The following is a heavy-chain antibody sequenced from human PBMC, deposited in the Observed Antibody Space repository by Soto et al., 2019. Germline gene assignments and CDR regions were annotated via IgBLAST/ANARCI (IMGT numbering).Heavy chain of an antibody. CDR3: ARDQGEGSSSWFYNFDY. CDR2: TSAYTGYA. D-gene: IGHD6-13*01. J-gene: IGHJ4*02. CDR1: GYTFTSCG. V-gene: IGHV1-18*01. Sequence: ASVKLSCKASGYTFTSCGISWVRQAPGQGLEWMGRTSAYTGYAHYAQKLQGRVSMTTDTSTSTAYMELRSLRSDDTAVYYCARDQGEGSSSWFYNFDYWGQGTLVTVSS.